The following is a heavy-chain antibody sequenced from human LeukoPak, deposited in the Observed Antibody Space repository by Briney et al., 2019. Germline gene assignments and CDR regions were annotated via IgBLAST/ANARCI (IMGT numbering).Heavy chain of an antibody. CDR3: ARVRVYGSGGYPFDY. Sequence: SSETLSLTCSVSGGSISGYYWNWIRLPPGKGLEWIGYIYYTGSTNYNPSLQSRVTISGDTSKNQFSLKLSSVTAADTAVYYCARVRVYGSGGYPFDYWGQGTLVTVSS. J-gene: IGHJ4*02. CDR1: GGSISGYY. V-gene: IGHV4-59*01. D-gene: IGHD3-10*01. CDR2: IYYTGST.